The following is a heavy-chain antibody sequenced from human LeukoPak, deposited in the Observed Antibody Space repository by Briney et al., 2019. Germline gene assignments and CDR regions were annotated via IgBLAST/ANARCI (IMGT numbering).Heavy chain of an antibody. CDR2: IAFDGSNA. CDR1: GFTFSSYA. J-gene: IGHJ6*02. CDR3: SRGRYGDYSRSGYYYGMDF. D-gene: IGHD4-17*01. V-gene: IGHV3-30-3*01. Sequence: GGSLRLSCVASGFTFSSYAMHWVRQAPGKGLQWVAVIAFDGSNALYADSVKGRFTISRDISKSTLYLEMNSLKAEDSAIYYCSRGRYGDYSRSGYYYGMDFWGQGTTVTVSS.